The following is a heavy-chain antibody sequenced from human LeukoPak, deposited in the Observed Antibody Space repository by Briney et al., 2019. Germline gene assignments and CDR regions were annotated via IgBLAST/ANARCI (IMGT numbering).Heavy chain of an antibody. Sequence: SETLSLTCTVSGGPISSYYWGWIRQPPGKGLEWIGTIYYSGSTYYNPSLKSRVTISVDTSKNQFSLKLSSVTAADTAVYYCARASAYYYYMDVWGKGTTVTVSS. V-gene: IGHV4-39*07. J-gene: IGHJ6*03. CDR2: IYYSGST. CDR3: ARASAYYYYMDV. CDR1: GGPISSYY.